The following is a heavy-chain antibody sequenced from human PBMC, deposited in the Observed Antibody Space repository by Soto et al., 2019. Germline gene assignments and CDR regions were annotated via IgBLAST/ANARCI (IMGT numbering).Heavy chain of an antibody. D-gene: IGHD3-22*01. CDR2: ISSSGSAI. V-gene: IGHV3-11*01. CDR3: TSTYYYDSSGYYPCYY. Sequence: VGSLRLSCAASGFTFSDYYMSWIRQAPGKGLEWVSYISSSGSAIYYADSVKGRFTISRDNAKNSLYLQMNSLRAEDTAVYYCTSTYYYDSSGYYPCYYWGQGTLVTVSS. J-gene: IGHJ4*02. CDR1: GFTFSDYY.